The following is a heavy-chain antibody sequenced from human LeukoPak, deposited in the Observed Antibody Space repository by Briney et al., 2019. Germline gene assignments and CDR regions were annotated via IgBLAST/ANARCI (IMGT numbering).Heavy chain of an antibody. V-gene: IGHV3-21*01. J-gene: IGHJ4*02. CDR2: IGSASYYI. Sequence: PGGSLRLSCAASGFTFSGHSMNWVRQAPGKGLEWVSAIGSASYYIFHADSVKGRFTTSRDNAKSSLFLQVNSLRVEDTAVYYCARFGGQGYCSRGDCFLDLWGQGTLVTVSS. CDR3: ARFGGQGYCSRGDCFLDL. D-gene: IGHD2-15*01. CDR1: GFTFSGHS.